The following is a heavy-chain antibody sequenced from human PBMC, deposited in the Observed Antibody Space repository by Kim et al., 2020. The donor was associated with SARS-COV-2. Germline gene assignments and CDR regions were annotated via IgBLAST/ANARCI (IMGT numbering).Heavy chain of an antibody. CDR2: ISSSSSYT. Sequence: GGSLRLSFAASGFTFSDYYMSWIRQAPGKGLEWVSYISSSSSYTNYADSVKGRFTISRDNAKNSLYLQMNSLRAEDTAVYYCARVGYDYVWGSYRDYYYYGMDVWGQGATATGSS. J-gene: IGHJ6*02. CDR1: GFTFSDYY. V-gene: IGHV3-11*05. CDR3: ARVGYDYVWGSYRDYYYYGMDV. D-gene: IGHD3-16*02.